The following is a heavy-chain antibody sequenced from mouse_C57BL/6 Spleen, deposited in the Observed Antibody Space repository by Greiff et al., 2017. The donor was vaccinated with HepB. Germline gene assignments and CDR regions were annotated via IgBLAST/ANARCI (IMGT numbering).Heavy chain of an antibody. J-gene: IGHJ2*01. CDR1: GYTFTSYW. D-gene: IGHD2-2*01. CDR3: AREVTTGDYFDY. Sequence: QVQLQQPGAELVMPGASVKLSCKASGYTFTSYWMHWVKQRPGQGLEWIGEIDPSDSYTNYNQKFKGKSTLTVDKSSSTAYMQLSSLTSEDSAVYDGAREVTTGDYFDYWGQGTTLTVSS. CDR2: IDPSDSYT. V-gene: IGHV1-69*01.